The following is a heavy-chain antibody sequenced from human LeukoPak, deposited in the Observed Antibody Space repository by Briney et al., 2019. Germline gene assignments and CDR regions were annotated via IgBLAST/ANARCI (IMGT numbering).Heavy chain of an antibody. Sequence: XXXPGKXXXXXXEINHSGSTNYNPPLKSRVTISVDTSKNQFSLKLSSVTAADTAVYYCARAFTIFGVVIWFDPWGQGTLVTVSS. CDR3: ARAFTIFGVVIWFDP. D-gene: IGHD3-3*01. CDR2: INHSGST. J-gene: IGHJ5*02. V-gene: IGHV4-34*01.